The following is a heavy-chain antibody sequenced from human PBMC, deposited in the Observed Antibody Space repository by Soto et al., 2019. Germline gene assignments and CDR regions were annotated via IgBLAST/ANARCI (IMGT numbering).Heavy chain of an antibody. Sequence: WCSLRLCCAASGFTCSTYAMTWFRQAPGKGLEWVSIISSSGDATYYLDSVKGRFTISRDNSRNTLHLQMNSLRAEDAAVYFCAKDGDFWSWGMDVWGQGTTVTVSS. CDR2: ISSSGDAT. CDR1: GFTCSTYA. J-gene: IGHJ6*02. CDR3: AKDGDFWSWGMDV. V-gene: IGHV3-23*01. D-gene: IGHD3-3*01.